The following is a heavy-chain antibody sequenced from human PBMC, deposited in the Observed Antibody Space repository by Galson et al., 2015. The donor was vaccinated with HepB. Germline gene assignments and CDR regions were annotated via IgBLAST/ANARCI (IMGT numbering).Heavy chain of an antibody. Sequence: SVKVSCKASGYTFTSYAMHWVRQAPGQRLEWMGWINAGNGNTKYSQKFQGRVTITRDTSASTAYMELSSLRSEDTAVYYCARDLGLLWFGESLYAFDIWGQGTMVTVSS. V-gene: IGHV1-3*01. D-gene: IGHD3-10*01. CDR1: GYTFTSYA. J-gene: IGHJ3*02. CDR2: INAGNGNT. CDR3: ARDLGLLWFGESLYAFDI.